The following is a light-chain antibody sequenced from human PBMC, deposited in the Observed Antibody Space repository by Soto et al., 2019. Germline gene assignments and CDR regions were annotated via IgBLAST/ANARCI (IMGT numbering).Light chain of an antibody. Sequence: DIQMTQSPSSLSASVGDRVTITCRASQGFSNYLAWYQQKPGKVPKLLIYAASSLQSGVPSRFSGSGSGTDFALTITSLQPEDVATHYCQKYNGARWTFGQGTKVDIK. V-gene: IGKV1-27*01. J-gene: IGKJ1*01. CDR1: QGFSNY. CDR2: AAS. CDR3: QKYNGARWT.